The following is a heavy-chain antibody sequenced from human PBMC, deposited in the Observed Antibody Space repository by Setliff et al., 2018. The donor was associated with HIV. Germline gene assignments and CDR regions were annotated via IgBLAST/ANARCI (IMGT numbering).Heavy chain of an antibody. J-gene: IGHJ4*02. CDR2: MSGSTGDT. CDR1: GFTFNSYA. CDR3: ARVGQWLSFDY. Sequence: GGSLRLSCAASGFTFNSYAMSWVRQAPGKGLEWVATMSGSTGDTYYADSVKGRFTISRDNAKNSLYLQMNSLRVEDTAVYYCARVGQWLSFDYWGQGALVTVSS. D-gene: IGHD6-19*01. V-gene: IGHV3-23*01.